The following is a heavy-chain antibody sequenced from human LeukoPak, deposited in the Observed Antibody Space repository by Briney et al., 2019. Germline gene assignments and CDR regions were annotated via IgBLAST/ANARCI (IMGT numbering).Heavy chain of an antibody. Sequence: ASVTVSCTASGYTFTGYYMHWVRQAPGQGLEWMGWINPNSGGTNYAQKFQGRVTMTRDTSISTAYMELSRLRSDDTAVYYCARMERITYYYDSSGYFDYWGQGTLVTVSS. CDR1: GYTFTGYY. J-gene: IGHJ4*02. V-gene: IGHV1-2*02. D-gene: IGHD3-22*01. CDR2: INPNSGGT. CDR3: ARMERITYYYDSSGYFDY.